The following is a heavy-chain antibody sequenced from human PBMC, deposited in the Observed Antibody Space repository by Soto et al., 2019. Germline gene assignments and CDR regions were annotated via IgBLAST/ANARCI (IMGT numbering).Heavy chain of an antibody. V-gene: IGHV4-34*01. CDR3: ARGGPLGFITPYYSYYGMDV. D-gene: IGHD1-20*01. J-gene: IGHJ6*02. CDR1: GGSSSGYY. CDR2: INHSGST. Sequence: PSETLSLTCAVYGGSSSGYYWSWIRQPPGKGLEWIGEINHSGSTNYNPSLKSRVTISVDTSKNQFSLKLSSVTAADTAVYYCARGGPLGFITPYYSYYGMDVWGQGTTVTVSS.